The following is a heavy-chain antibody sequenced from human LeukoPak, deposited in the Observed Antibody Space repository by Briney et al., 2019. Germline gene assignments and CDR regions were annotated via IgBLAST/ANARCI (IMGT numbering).Heavy chain of an antibody. CDR1: GGSFSGYY. J-gene: IGHJ4*02. CDR2: INHSGST. D-gene: IGHD3-22*01. V-gene: IGHV4-34*01. CDR3: ARDGKSTSITMIVVARYYLDY. Sequence: SETLSLTCAVYGGSFSGYYWSWIRQPPGKGLEWIGEINHSGSTNYNPSLKSRVTISVDTSKNQFSLKLSSVTAADTAVYYCARDGKSTSITMIVVARYYLDYWGQGTLVTVSS.